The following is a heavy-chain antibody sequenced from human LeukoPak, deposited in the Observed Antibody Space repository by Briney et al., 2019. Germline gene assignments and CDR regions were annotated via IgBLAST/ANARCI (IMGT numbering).Heavy chain of an antibody. D-gene: IGHD2-15*01. V-gene: IGHV4-39*01. CDR1: GDSISRSTYY. CDR3: AKQLGYCSDGSCYFPY. CDR2: VYYGRSP. Sequence: SETLSLTCTVSGDSISRSTYYWAWIRQPPGKGLEWIGSVYYGRSPYYNPSLESRATISVDTSKNHFSLKMSSVTAADTAVYYCAKQLGYCSDGSCYFPYWGQGTLVTVSS. J-gene: IGHJ4*02.